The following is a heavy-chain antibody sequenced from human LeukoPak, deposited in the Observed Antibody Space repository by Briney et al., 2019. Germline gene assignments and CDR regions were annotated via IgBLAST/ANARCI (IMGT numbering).Heavy chain of an antibody. V-gene: IGHV4-39*07. CDR2: IYYSGRT. Sequence: SETLSLTCTVSGDSISSSSYYWGWIRQPPRKGLEWIGSIYYSGRTNYNPSLKSRVTISVDTSKNQFSLKLSSVTAADTAVYYCARGSPKVAAAGGINWFDPWGQGTLVTVSS. CDR3: ARGSPKVAAAGGINWFDP. CDR1: GDSISSSSYY. D-gene: IGHD6-13*01. J-gene: IGHJ5*02.